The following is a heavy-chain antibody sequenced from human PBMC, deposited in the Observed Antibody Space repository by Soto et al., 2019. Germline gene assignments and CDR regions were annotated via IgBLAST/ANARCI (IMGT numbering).Heavy chain of an antibody. CDR3: ARDRGYCINGLCYSRLEY. V-gene: IGHV1-2*02. Sequence: APVKVSCKASGYTFTGQYIHWVRQAPGQGLEWMGWINPNSGGTNYAQMFQGSVTMTRDTSISTAYMGLSSLRSDDTAVYYCARDRGYCINGLCYSRLEYWGQGTLVTVSS. CDR1: GYTFTGQY. J-gene: IGHJ4*02. D-gene: IGHD2-8*01. CDR2: INPNSGGT.